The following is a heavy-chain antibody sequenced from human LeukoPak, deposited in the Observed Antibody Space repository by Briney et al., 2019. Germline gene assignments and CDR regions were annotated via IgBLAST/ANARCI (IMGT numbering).Heavy chain of an antibody. CDR2: IYPGDSDT. D-gene: IGHD2/OR15-2a*01. J-gene: IGHJ3*02. CDR3: ASIARGAFDI. CDR1: YW. Sequence: YWSWIRQPPGKGLEWMGIIYPGDSDTRYSPSFQGQVTISADKSISTAYLQWSSLKASDTAMYYCASIARGAFDIWGQGTMVTVSS. V-gene: IGHV5-51*01.